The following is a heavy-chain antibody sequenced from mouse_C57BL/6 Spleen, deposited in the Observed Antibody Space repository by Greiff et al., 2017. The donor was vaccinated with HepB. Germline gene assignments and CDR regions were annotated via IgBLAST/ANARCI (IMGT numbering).Heavy chain of an antibody. CDR1: GYTFTDYY. Sequence: QVQLQQSGAELVRPGASVKLSCKASGYTFTDYYINWVKQRPGQGLEWIARIYPGSGNTYYNEKFKGKATLTAEKSSSTAYMQLSSLTSEDSAVYFCARKGYYEYDGGFAYWGQGTLVTVSA. CDR2: IYPGSGNT. V-gene: IGHV1-76*01. J-gene: IGHJ3*01. CDR3: ARKGYYEYDGGFAY. D-gene: IGHD2-4*01.